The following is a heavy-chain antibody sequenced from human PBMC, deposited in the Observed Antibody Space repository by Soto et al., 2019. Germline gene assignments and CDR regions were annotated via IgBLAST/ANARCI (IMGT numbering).Heavy chain of an antibody. CDR3: ARQGVTYGPDY. V-gene: IGHV5-51*01. D-gene: IGHD4-17*01. CDR1: GYSFTTYW. J-gene: IGHJ4*02. CDR2: IYPSDSDA. Sequence: PXESLNISCKGSGYSFTTYWVGWVRQMPGKGLEWMGIIYPSDSDARYSPSFQGQVTISVDNSINTAYLQWSSLKASDTAMYYCARQGVTYGPDYWGQGTQVTVSS.